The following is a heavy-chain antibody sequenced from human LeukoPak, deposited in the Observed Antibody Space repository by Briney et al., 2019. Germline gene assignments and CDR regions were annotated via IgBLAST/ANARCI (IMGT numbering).Heavy chain of an antibody. Sequence: GESLKISCKGSGYTFATYWIAWVRQMPGKGLEWMGIIYPGDSDTRYSPSFQGQVTISADKSINTAYLQWSSLKASDTAMYYCARRYDNTSYYVYWGQGTLVTVSS. D-gene: IGHD3-22*01. CDR1: GYTFATYW. CDR3: ARRYDNTSYYVY. J-gene: IGHJ4*02. V-gene: IGHV5-51*01. CDR2: IYPGDSDT.